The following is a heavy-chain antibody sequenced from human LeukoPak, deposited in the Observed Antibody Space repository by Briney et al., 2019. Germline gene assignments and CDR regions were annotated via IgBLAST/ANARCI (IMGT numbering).Heavy chain of an antibody. D-gene: IGHD5-18*01. CDR1: GFTFSSYW. V-gene: IGHV3-7*01. CDR3: ARDVSQLRYSYGYVSGYYYYYMDV. Sequence: GGSLRLSCAASGFTFSSYWMSWVRQAPGKGLEWVANIKQDGSEKYYVDSVKGRFTISRDNAKNSLYLQMNSLRAEDTAVYYCARDVSQLRYSYGYVSGYYYYYMDVWGKGTTVTVSS. J-gene: IGHJ6*03. CDR2: IKQDGSEK.